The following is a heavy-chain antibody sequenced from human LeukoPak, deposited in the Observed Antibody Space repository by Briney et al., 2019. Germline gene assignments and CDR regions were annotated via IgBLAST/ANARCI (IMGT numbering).Heavy chain of an antibody. CDR1: GVSFFSFW. J-gene: IGHJ4*02. CDR3: AREDGSFHN. V-gene: IGHV3-7*01. CDR2: MKPDGSEK. Sequence: PGGSLRLSCAASGVSFFSFWVKWGRQGPGEGLEWVANMKPDGSEKNYVDSVEGRFTISRDNAKNSLYLQMNSLRAEDTAVYYCAREDGSFHNWGQGILVTVSS.